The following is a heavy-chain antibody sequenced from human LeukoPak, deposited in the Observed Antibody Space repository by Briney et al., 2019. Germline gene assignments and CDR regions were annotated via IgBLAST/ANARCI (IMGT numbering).Heavy chain of an antibody. Sequence: GGSLRLSCAASGFTFSSYEMNWVRQAPGKGLEWVSYISSSGSTIYYADSVKGRFTISRDNAKNSLYLQMNSLRAEDTAVHYCASSPLYDFWSGYSLDYWGQGTLVTVSS. CDR1: GFTFSSYE. CDR3: ASSPLYDFWSGYSLDY. CDR2: ISSSGSTI. V-gene: IGHV3-48*03. D-gene: IGHD3-3*01. J-gene: IGHJ4*02.